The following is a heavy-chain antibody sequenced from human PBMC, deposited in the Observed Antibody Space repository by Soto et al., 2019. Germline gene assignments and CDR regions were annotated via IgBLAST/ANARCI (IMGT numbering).Heavy chain of an antibody. J-gene: IGHJ6*02. Sequence: GASVKVSCKASGYSFTAFYIHWVRQAPGKGLDWVGLVDPEDGEVKYAEKFQGRVSITADTSVDTAYMQLNSLRSDDTADYYCATQITTTGGLIRNDYYGMDVWGQGTTVTVSS. D-gene: IGHD2-8*02. V-gene: IGHV1-69-2*01. CDR1: GYSFTAFY. CDR3: ATQITTTGGLIRNDYYGMDV. CDR2: VDPEDGEV.